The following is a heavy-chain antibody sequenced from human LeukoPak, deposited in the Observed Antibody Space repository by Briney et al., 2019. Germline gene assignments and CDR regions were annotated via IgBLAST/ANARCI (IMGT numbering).Heavy chain of an antibody. J-gene: IGHJ4*02. CDR3: ARHPFATPFDY. V-gene: IGHV4-59*08. CDR1: GGSFSGYY. Sequence: PSETLSLTCAVYGGSFSGYYWSWIRQPPGKGLEWIGYIYSTGDTNSDPSLKSRVTVSLDTSKNQVSLRLSSVTAADTAVYYCARHPFATPFDYWGRGTLVTVSS. D-gene: IGHD2-15*01. CDR2: IYSTGDT.